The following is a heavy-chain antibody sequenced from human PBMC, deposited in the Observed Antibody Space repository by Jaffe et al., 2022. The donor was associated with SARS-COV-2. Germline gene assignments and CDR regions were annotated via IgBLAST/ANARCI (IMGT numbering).Heavy chain of an antibody. D-gene: IGHD6-13*01. J-gene: IGHJ4*02. CDR1: GFTFSSYA. V-gene: IGHV3-23*01. CDR2: ISGSGGST. Sequence: EVQLLESGGGLVQPGGSLRLSCAASGFTFSSYAMSWVRQAPGKGLEWVSAISGSGGSTYYADSVKGRFTISRDNSKNTLYLQMNSLRAEDTAVYYCAKDELHFSSSWEGFDYWGQGTLVTVSS. CDR3: AKDELHFSSSWEGFDY.